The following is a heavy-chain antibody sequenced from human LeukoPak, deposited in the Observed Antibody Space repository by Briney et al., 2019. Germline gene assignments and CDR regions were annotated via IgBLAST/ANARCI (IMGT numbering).Heavy chain of an antibody. J-gene: IGHJ4*02. CDR2: IKQDGSEK. Sequence: GGSLRLSCAASGFTFSSYWMSWVRQAPGKGLEWVANIKQDGSEKYYVDSVKGRFTISRDNAKNSLYLQMNSLRAEDTAVYYCARDEDYDILTGSAPLDCWGQGTLVTVSS. CDR1: GFTFSSYW. CDR3: ARDEDYDILTGSAPLDC. V-gene: IGHV3-7*04. D-gene: IGHD3-9*01.